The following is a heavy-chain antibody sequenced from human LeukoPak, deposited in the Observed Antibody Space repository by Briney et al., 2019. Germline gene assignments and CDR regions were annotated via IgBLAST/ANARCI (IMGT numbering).Heavy chain of an antibody. D-gene: IGHD1-7*01. CDR3: ARVTGTTLYYYMDI. CDR2: IYTTGST. Sequence: SETLSLTCTVSGGSISSYYWSWIRQPAGKGLEWIGRIYTTGSTNYNPSLKSRVTMSVDTSKNQFSLKLSSVTAADTAVYYCARVTGTTLYYYMDIWGKGTTVTVSS. J-gene: IGHJ6*03. V-gene: IGHV4-4*07. CDR1: GGSISSYY.